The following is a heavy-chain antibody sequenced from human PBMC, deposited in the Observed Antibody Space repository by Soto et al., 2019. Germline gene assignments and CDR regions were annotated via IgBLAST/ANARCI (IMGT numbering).Heavy chain of an antibody. Sequence: PGGSLRLSCAASGFTFSSYAMSWVRQAPGKGLEWVSAISGSGGSTYYADSVKGRFTISRDNSKNTLYLQMNSLRAEDTAVYYCAKGDPEGDFWSGYPLPSFDYWGQGTLVTVSS. J-gene: IGHJ4*02. CDR3: AKGDPEGDFWSGYPLPSFDY. V-gene: IGHV3-23*01. D-gene: IGHD3-3*01. CDR1: GFTFSSYA. CDR2: ISGSGGST.